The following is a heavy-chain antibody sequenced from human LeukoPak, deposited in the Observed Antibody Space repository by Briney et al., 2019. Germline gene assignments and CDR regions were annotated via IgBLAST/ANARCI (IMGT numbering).Heavy chain of an antibody. CDR1: GFTFSTFW. J-gene: IGHJ6*02. CDR3: VRDPGIGMDV. Sequence: GGSLRLSCAASGFTFSTFWMHWVRQAPGKGLVWVSGINSDGSSTTYADSVKGRFTISRDNAKNTLYLQMNSLRAEDTAVYYCVRDPGIGMDVWGQGTTVSVSS. CDR2: INSDGSST. V-gene: IGHV3-74*03. D-gene: IGHD1-26*01.